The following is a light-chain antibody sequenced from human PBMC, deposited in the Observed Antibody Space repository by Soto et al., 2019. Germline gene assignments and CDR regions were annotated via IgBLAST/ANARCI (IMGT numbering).Light chain of an antibody. J-gene: IGLJ2*01. CDR3: SSYAGSNTVL. V-gene: IGLV2-8*01. CDR2: EVT. Sequence: QSALTQPPSASGSPGQSVTISCTGTSSDVGGYLYVSWYQQHPDKAPKLMIFEVTKRPSGVPDRFSGSKSGNTASLTVSGLQAEDEANYYCSSYAGSNTVLFGGGTQLTVL. CDR1: SSDVGGYLY.